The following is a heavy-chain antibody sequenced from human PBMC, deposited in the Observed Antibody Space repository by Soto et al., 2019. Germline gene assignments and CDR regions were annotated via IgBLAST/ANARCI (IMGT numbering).Heavy chain of an antibody. D-gene: IGHD2-15*01. J-gene: IGHJ4*02. CDR3: AKITVACSGGSCYYDY. Sequence: GGSLILSCAASGFTFSSYGMHWVRQAPGKGLEWVAVISYDGSNKYYADSVKGRFTISRDNSKNTLYLQMNSLRAEDTAVYYCAKITVACSGGSCYYDYWGQGTLVTVSS. V-gene: IGHV3-30*18. CDR2: ISYDGSNK. CDR1: GFTFSSYG.